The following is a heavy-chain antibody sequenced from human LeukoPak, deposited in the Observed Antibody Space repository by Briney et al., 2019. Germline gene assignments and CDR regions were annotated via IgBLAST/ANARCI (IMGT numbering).Heavy chain of an antibody. J-gene: IGHJ4*02. CDR2: IKQDGSEK. V-gene: IGHV3-7*01. CDR1: GFTFSSYW. CDR3: ARDTGGGYSCYDC. D-gene: IGHD5-18*01. Sequence: GGPLRLSCAASGFTFSSYWMTWIRQAPGKGLEWVANIKQDGSEKYYVDSVKGRFTISRDNAENSLYLQMNSLRAEDTAVYYCARDTGGGYSCYDCWGQGTLVTVSS.